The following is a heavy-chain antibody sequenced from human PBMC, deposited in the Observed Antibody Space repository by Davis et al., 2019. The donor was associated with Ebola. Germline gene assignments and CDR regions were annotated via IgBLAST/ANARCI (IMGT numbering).Heavy chain of an antibody. CDR2: IYHSGST. Sequence: SETLSLTCAVSGGSISSGGYSWSWIRQPPGKGLEWLGYIYHSGSTYYNPSLKSRVTISVHRSKNQFSLKLSSVTAADTAVYYCARCGCLGWLHYGMDVWGQGTTVTVSS. J-gene: IGHJ6*02. D-gene: IGHD3-3*01. V-gene: IGHV4-30-2*01. CDR3: ARCGCLGWLHYGMDV. CDR1: GGSISSGGYS.